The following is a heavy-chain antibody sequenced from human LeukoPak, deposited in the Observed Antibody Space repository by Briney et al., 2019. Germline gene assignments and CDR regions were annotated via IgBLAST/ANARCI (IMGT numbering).Heavy chain of an antibody. CDR3: ARAGQRYCSSTSCYNFDY. CDR2: INWNGGST. Sequence: PGGSLRLSCAASGFTFDDYGMSWVRQAPGKGLEWVSGINWNGGSTGYADSVKGRFTISRDNAKSSLYLQMNSLRAEDTALYYCARAGQRYCSSTSCYNFDYWGQGTLVTVSS. D-gene: IGHD2-2*01. J-gene: IGHJ4*02. V-gene: IGHV3-20*04. CDR1: GFTFDDYG.